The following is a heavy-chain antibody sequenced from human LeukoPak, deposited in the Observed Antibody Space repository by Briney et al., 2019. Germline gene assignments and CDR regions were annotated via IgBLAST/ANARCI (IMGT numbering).Heavy chain of an antibody. CDR2: IKQDGSEK. V-gene: IGHV3-7*05. CDR1: GFTFSNYW. J-gene: IGHJ4*02. D-gene: IGHD4-17*01. CDR3: ARARRDYAADFDY. Sequence: GGSLRLSCAASGFTFSNYWMSWVRQAPGKGLEWVATIKQDGSEKYYVDSAKGRFTISRDNAENSLYLQMNSLRAEDTAVYYCARARRDYAADFDYWGQGTLVTVSS.